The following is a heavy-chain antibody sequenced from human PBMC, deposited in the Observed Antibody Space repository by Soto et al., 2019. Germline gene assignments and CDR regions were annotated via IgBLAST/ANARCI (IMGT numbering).Heavy chain of an antibody. Sequence: GASVKVSCKASGGTFSSYAISWVRQAPGQGLEWMGGIIPIFGTANYAQKFQGRVTITADKSTSTAYMELSSLRSEDTAVYYCASAGIAVADYYYYDGMDVWGQGTTVTVSS. CDR2: IIPIFGTA. D-gene: IGHD6-19*01. CDR1: GGTFSSYA. CDR3: ASAGIAVADYYYYDGMDV. V-gene: IGHV1-69*06. J-gene: IGHJ6*02.